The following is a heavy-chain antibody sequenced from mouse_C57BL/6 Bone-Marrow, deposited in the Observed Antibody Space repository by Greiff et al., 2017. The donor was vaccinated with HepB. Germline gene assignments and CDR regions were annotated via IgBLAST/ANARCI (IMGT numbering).Heavy chain of an antibody. V-gene: IGHV1-18*01. CDR3: ARSWLRRGDWYFDV. CDR1: GYTFTDYN. Sequence: EVQRVESGPELVKPGASEKIPCKASGYTFTDYNMDWVKQSHGKSLEWIGDINPNNGGTIYNQKFKGKATLTVDKSSSTAYMELRSLTSEDTAVYYCARSWLRRGDWYFDVWGTGTTVTVSS. CDR2: INPNNGGT. D-gene: IGHD2-2*01. J-gene: IGHJ1*03.